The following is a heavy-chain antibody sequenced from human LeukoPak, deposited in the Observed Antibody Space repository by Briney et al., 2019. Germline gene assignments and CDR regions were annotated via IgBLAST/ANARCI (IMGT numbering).Heavy chain of an antibody. D-gene: IGHD3-16*01. CDR1: GFTFSSYG. Sequence: GGSLRLSCAASGFTFSSYGMHWVRQAPGKGLEWVAVIWYDGSNKYYADSVKGRFTISRDNSKNTLYLQMNSLRAEDTAVYYCAKPTLRFEGYYFDYWGQGTLVTVSS. J-gene: IGHJ4*02. V-gene: IGHV3-33*06. CDR2: IWYDGSNK. CDR3: AKPTLRFEGYYFDY.